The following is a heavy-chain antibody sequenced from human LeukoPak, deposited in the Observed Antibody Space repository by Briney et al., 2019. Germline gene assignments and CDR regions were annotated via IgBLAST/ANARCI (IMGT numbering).Heavy chain of an antibody. CDR2: INPNSGGT. J-gene: IGHJ6*03. V-gene: IGHV1-2*02. CDR3: AKDGWSGGSCPKSRRTYYYYYMDV. D-gene: IGHD2-15*01. CDR1: GYTFTGYY. Sequence: ASLKDSCKASGYTFTGYYMHWVRQTPGQGLEWMGWINPNSGGTNDAEKFQGRVTMARDTSISTAYMELSRLRSDDTAVYYCAKDGWSGGSCPKSRRTYYYYYMDVWGKGTTVTVSS.